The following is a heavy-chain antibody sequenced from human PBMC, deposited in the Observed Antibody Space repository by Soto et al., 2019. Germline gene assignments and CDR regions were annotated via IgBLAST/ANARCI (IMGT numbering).Heavy chain of an antibody. Sequence: SETLSLTCTVSGGSISSSSYYWGWIRQPPGKGLEWIGSIYYSGSTYYNPSLKSRVTISVDTSKNQFSLKLSSVTAADTAVYYCARHVVAMVRGVYYFDYRGQGTLVTVSS. CDR3: ARHVVAMVRGVYYFDY. CDR2: IYYSGST. J-gene: IGHJ4*02. CDR1: GGSISSSSYY. D-gene: IGHD3-10*01. V-gene: IGHV4-39*01.